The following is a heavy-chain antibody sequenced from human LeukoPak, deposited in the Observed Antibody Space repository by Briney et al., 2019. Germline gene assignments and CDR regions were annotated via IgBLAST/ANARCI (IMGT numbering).Heavy chain of an antibody. CDR2: ISSSSSYI. CDR3: ARYGSGSYYGLLDV. CDR1: GFTFSSYT. Sequence: PGGSLRLSCAASGFTFSSYTMNWVRQAPGKGLEWVSSISSSSSYIYYADSVKGRFTISGDNAKNSLYLQMNSLRAADTAVYYCARYGSGSYYGLLDVWGKGTTVTISS. V-gene: IGHV3-21*01. J-gene: IGHJ6*04. D-gene: IGHD3-10*01.